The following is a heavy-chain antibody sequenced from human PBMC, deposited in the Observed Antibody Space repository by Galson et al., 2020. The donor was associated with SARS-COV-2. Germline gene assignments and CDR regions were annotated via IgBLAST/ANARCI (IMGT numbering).Heavy chain of an antibody. Sequence: SETLSLTCTVSGGSISSSSYYWGWIRQPPGKGLEWIGSIYYSGSTYYNPSLKSRVTISVDTSKNQFSLKLSSVTTADTAVYYCARLLDCSGGSCPHNWFDPWGQGTLVTVSS. J-gene: IGHJ5*02. CDR1: GGSISSSSYY. V-gene: IGHV4-39*01. CDR2: IYYSGST. D-gene: IGHD2-15*01. CDR3: ARLLDCSGGSCPHNWFDP.